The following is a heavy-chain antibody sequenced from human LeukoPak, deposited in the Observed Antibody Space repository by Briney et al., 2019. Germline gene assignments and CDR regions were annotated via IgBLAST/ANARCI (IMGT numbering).Heavy chain of an antibody. Sequence: PGGSLRLSCAASGFTFSSYWMHWVRQAPGKGLVWVSRINSDGSSTSYADSVKGRFTISRDNAKNTLYLQMNSLRAEDTAVYYCAKTKTGATIAYFDYWGQGTLVTVSS. CDR2: INSDGSST. CDR3: AKTKTGATIAYFDY. V-gene: IGHV3-74*01. D-gene: IGHD5-12*01. J-gene: IGHJ4*02. CDR1: GFTFSSYW.